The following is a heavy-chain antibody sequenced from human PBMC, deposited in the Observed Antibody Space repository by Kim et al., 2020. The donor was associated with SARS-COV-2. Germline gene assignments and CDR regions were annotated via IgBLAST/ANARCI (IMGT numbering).Heavy chain of an antibody. Sequence: GGSLRLSCAASGFTFSSYSMRWVRQAPGKGLVWVSRIYSNGATTYYADSVKGRFTISRDNAKNTVYLEMNSLRAEDTAVYYCARGRYSISCRTFDCWSEG. CDR1: GFTFSSYS. CDR3: ARGRYSISCRTFDC. D-gene: IGHD6-13*01. CDR2: IYSNGATT. V-gene: IGHV3-74*01. J-gene: IGHJ4*02.